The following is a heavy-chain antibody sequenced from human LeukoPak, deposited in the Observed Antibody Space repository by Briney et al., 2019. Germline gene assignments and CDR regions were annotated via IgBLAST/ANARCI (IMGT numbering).Heavy chain of an antibody. CDR1: GFTLRSYG. V-gene: IGHV3-23*01. Sequence: GGSLRLSCVASGFTLRSYGMSWVRQAPGKGLEWVSAISGSGGSTYYADSVKGRFTISRDNSKNTLYLQMNSLRAEDTAVYYCAKSPYCSSTSCYAGFDYWGQGTLVTVSS. J-gene: IGHJ4*02. D-gene: IGHD2-2*01. CDR3: AKSPYCSSTSCYAGFDY. CDR2: ISGSGGST.